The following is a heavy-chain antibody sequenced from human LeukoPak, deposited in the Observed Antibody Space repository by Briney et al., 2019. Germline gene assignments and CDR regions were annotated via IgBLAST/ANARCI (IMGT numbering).Heavy chain of an antibody. CDR2: IRSKAYGETT. CDR3: TRGPTQRWLHNGMDV. J-gene: IGHJ6*02. Sequence: GGSLRLSCTTSGFTFGDHAMSWVRQAPGKGLEWVGFIRSKAYGETTEYAASVKGRFTISRDDSKNIAYLQMNSLKTEDTAVYYCTRGPTQRWLHNGMDVWGQGTTVTVSS. V-gene: IGHV3-49*04. CDR1: GFTFGDHA. D-gene: IGHD5-24*01.